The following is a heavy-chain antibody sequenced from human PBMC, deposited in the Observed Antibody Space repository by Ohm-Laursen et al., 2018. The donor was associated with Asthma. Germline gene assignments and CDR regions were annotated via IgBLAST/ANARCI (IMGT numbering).Heavy chain of an antibody. CDR3: ARGTSGPWVNYAMDV. J-gene: IGHJ6*02. D-gene: IGHD2-2*01. V-gene: IGHV3-21*01. CDR2: ISSSSSYI. Sequence: GSLRLSCTASGFTFSSYSMNWVRQAPGKGLEWVSSISSSSSYIYYADSVKGRFTISRDNAKNSLYLQMNSLRAEDTAVYYCARGTSGPWVNYAMDVWGQGTSVTVSS. CDR1: GFTFSSYS.